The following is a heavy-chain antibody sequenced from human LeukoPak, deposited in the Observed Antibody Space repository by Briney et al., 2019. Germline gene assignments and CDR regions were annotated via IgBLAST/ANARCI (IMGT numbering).Heavy chain of an antibody. D-gene: IGHD5-12*01. CDR1: GYSFTSYW. V-gene: IGHV5-10-1*01. CDR2: IDPCDSYT. CDR3: ARRVDMVATPLDY. Sequence: KPGESLRISCKGSGYSFTSYWISWVRQMPGKGLEWMGRIDPCDSYTNYSPSFQGHVTISADKSISTAYLQWSSLKASDTAMYYCARRVDMVATPLDYWGQGTLVTVSS. J-gene: IGHJ4*02.